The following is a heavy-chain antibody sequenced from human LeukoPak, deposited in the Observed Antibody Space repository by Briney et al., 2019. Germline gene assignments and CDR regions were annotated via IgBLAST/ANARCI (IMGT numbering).Heavy chain of an antibody. Sequence: GGSLRLSCAASGFTFSNAWMNWVRQAPGKGLEWVGRIKSKTDGGTTDYAAPVKGRFTISRDDSKNTLYLQMNSLKTEDTAVYYCTTGSLPGTYYYDSSGYYYASTIDAFDIWGQGTMVTVSS. V-gene: IGHV3-15*07. D-gene: IGHD3-22*01. CDR1: GFTFSNAW. CDR3: TTGSLPGTYYYDSSGYYYASTIDAFDI. J-gene: IGHJ3*02. CDR2: IKSKTDGGTT.